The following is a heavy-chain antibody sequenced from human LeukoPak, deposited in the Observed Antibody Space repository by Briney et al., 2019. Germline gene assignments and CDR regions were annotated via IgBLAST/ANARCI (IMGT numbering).Heavy chain of an antibody. Sequence: PGGSLRLSCGASGFSFSSYRMNWVRQAPGKGLEWVSSISSSSSYIYYADSVKGRFTISRDNAKNSLYLQMNSLRAEDTAVYYCARDKYSSGWYVGAAVFDYWGQGTLVTVSS. CDR3: ARDKYSSGWYVGAAVFDY. J-gene: IGHJ4*02. V-gene: IGHV3-21*01. CDR1: GFSFSSYR. D-gene: IGHD6-19*01. CDR2: ISSSSSYI.